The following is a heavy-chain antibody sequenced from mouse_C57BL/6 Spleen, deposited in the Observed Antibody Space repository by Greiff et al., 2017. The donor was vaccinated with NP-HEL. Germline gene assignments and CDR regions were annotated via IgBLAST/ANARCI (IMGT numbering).Heavy chain of an antibody. V-gene: IGHV1-59*01. CDR3: ARNYGSSSYWYFDV. CDR1: GYTFTSYW. D-gene: IGHD1-1*01. CDR2: IDPSDSYT. J-gene: IGHJ1*03. Sequence: VQLHQPGAELVRPGTSVKLSCKASGYTFTSYWMHWVKQRPGQGLEWIGVIDPSDSYTNYNQKFKGKATLTVDPSSSTAYMQLSSLTSEDSAVYYCARNYGSSSYWYFDVWGTGTTVTVSS.